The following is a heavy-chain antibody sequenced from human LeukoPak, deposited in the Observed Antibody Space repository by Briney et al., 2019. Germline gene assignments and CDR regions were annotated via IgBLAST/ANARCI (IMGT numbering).Heavy chain of an antibody. J-gene: IGHJ4*02. CDR1: GFTFSNAW. D-gene: IGHD3-22*01. CDR2: IKSKTDGGTT. V-gene: IGHV3-15*01. Sequence: PGGSLRLSCAASGFTFSNAWMSWVRQAPGKGLEWVGRIKSKTDGGTTDYAAPVKGRFTISRDDSKTTLYLQMNSLKTEDTAVYYCTTDYYYDSSGYEYWGQGTLVTVSS. CDR3: TTDYYYDSSGYEY.